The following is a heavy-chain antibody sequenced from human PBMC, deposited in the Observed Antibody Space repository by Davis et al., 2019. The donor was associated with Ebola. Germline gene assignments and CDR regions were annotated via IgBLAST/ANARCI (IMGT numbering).Heavy chain of an antibody. D-gene: IGHD1-20*01. CDR2: INHSGST. V-gene: IGHV4-34*01. CDR3: ARGTNWNDED. CDR1: GGSFSGYY. Sequence: PGGSLRLSCAVYGGSFSGYYWSWIRQPPGKGLEWIGEINHSGSTNYNPSLKSRVTISVDTSKNQFSLKLSSVTAADTAVYYCARGTNWNDEDWGQGTLVTVSS. J-gene: IGHJ4*02.